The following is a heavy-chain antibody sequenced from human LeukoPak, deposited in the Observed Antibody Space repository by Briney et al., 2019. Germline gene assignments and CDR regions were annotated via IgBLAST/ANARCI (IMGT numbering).Heavy chain of an antibody. V-gene: IGHV4-59*08. CDR3: ARHAGYYDFWSGYSIDY. CDR1: GGSISSYY. D-gene: IGHD3-3*01. J-gene: IGHJ4*02. Sequence: PWETLSLTCAVSGGSISSYYWSWIRQPPGKGLEWVGYIYYSGSTNYNPSLKRRVTISVDSSKNQFPLKLSSVTAADKAVYYCARHAGYYDFWSGYSIDYWGQGTLVTVSS. CDR2: IYYSGST.